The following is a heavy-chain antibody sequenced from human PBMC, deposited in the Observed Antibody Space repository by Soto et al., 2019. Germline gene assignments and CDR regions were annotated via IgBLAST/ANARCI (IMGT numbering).Heavy chain of an antibody. CDR2: ISYDGSNK. V-gene: IGHV3-30*18. CDR3: AKDTQRGSYLDYYGMDV. D-gene: IGHD3-16*02. CDR1: GFTFSSYG. Sequence: QVQLVESGGGVVQPGRSLRLSCAASGFTFSSYGMHWVRQAPGKGLEWVAVISYDGSNKYYADSVKGRFTISRDNYKNTLYLHMNSLRAEDTAVYYCAKDTQRGSYLDYYGMDVWGQGTTVTVSS. J-gene: IGHJ6*02.